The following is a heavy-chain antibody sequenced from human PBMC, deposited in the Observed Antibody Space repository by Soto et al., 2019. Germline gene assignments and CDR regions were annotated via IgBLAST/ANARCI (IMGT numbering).Heavy chain of an antibody. V-gene: IGHV4-59*08. CDR2: IYYSGST. D-gene: IGHD1-26*01. Sequence: QVQLQESGPGLVKPSETLSLTCTVSGGSISSYYWSWIRQPPGKGLEWIGYIYYSGSTNYNPSLKSRVTISVDTSKNQFSPKLSSVTAADTAVYYCARLISGSYGWFDPWGQGTLVTVSS. CDR1: GGSISSYY. J-gene: IGHJ5*02. CDR3: ARLISGSYGWFDP.